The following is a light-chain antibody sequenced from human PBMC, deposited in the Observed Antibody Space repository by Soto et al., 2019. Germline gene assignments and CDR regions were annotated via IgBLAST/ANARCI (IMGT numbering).Light chain of an antibody. J-gene: IGKJ1*01. CDR1: QTISSL. Sequence: DIQMTQSPSTLSGSVGDRVTITCRASQTISSLLAWYQQKPGKAPKLLIYKASTLTSGVPSRLRGSVPGTEFTLTLSSLQPDDFATHYRQHSNSYSAAFGQGTKVDIK. CDR3: QHSNSYSAA. V-gene: IGKV1-5*03. CDR2: KAS.